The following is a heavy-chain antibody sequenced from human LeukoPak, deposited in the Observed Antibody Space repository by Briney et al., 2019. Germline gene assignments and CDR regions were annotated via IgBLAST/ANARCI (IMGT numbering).Heavy chain of an antibody. V-gene: IGHV3-21*01. J-gene: IGHJ3*02. Sequence: GGSLRLSCVASGFTFSSYTVNWVRQAPGKGLEWVSSISSSSSSIYYADSVKGRFTISRDNAKNSLFLQMNSLRVEDTAVYYCASNSRTMIVVGDDAFDIWGQGTMVTVSS. CDR2: ISSSSSSI. CDR1: GFTFSSYT. D-gene: IGHD3-22*01. CDR3: ASNSRTMIVVGDDAFDI.